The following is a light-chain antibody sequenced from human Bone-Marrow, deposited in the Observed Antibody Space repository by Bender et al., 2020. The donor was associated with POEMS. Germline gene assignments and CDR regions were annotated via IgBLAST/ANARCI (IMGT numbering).Light chain of an antibody. Sequence: QSALTQPASVSGSPGQSITISCSGTSSDIGTYDLVSWYQQHPGKVPKLIIYEDAKRPSGVSHRFSGSKSGNTASLTISGLQAEDEADYYCCSKASPGVVFGGGTKLTVL. CDR1: SSDIGTYDL. CDR2: EDA. J-gene: IGLJ2*01. CDR3: CSKASPGVV. V-gene: IGLV2-23*01.